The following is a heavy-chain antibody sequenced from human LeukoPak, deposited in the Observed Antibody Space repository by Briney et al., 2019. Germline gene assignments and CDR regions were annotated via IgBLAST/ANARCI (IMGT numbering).Heavy chain of an antibody. D-gene: IGHD3-9*01. V-gene: IGHV3-48*02. CDR3: ASHLHYDILTGYYKDY. J-gene: IGHJ4*02. Sequence: GGSLRLSCAASGFTFSSYSMNWVGQAPWRGLEWVSYISSSSSTIYYAASVKGRFTISRDNAKNSLYLQMNSLRDEDTAVYYCASHLHYDILTGYYKDYWGQGTLVTVSS. CDR1: GFTFSSYS. CDR2: ISSSSSTI.